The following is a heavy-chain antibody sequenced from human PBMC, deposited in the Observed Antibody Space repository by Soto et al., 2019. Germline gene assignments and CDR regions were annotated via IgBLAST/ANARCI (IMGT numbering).Heavy chain of an antibody. Sequence: SETLSLTCTVSGGSISSYYWSWIRQPPGKGLEWIGYIYYSGNTNYNPSLKSRVTISVDTSKNQFSLKLSSVTAADTAVYYCARVGSEGQWLVQGNDYWGQGTLVTVSS. D-gene: IGHD6-19*01. V-gene: IGHV4-59*12. J-gene: IGHJ4*02. CDR3: ARVGSEGQWLVQGNDY. CDR1: GGSISSYY. CDR2: IYYSGNT.